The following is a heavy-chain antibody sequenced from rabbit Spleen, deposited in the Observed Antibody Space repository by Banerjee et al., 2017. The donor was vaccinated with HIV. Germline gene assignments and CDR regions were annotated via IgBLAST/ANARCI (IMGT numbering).Heavy chain of an antibody. Sequence: QSLEESGGDLVKPGASLTLTCTASGFTLSRKWMYWVRQAPGKGLEWIAYIYTGDGSTYYANWAKGRFTISQTSSTTVTLKMTSLTAADTATYFCAKDIHDVDLWGPGTLVTVS. CDR2: IYTGDGST. V-gene: IGHV1S40*01. CDR3: AKDIHDVDL. J-gene: IGHJ6*01. CDR1: GFTLSRKW.